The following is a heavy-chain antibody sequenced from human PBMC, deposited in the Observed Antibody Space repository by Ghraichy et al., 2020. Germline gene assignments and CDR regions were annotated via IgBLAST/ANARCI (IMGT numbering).Heavy chain of an antibody. CDR1: GYTFTSYY. D-gene: IGHD3-10*01. V-gene: IGHV1-46*01. CDR3: AGNLLLWFGELPKRPYYYGMDV. Sequence: ASVKVSCKASGYTFTSYYMHWVRQAPGQGLEWMGIINPSGGSTSYAQKFQGRVTMTRDTSTSTVYMELSSLRSEDTAVYYCAGNLLLWFGELPKRPYYYGMDVWGQGTTVTVSS. CDR2: INPSGGST. J-gene: IGHJ6*02.